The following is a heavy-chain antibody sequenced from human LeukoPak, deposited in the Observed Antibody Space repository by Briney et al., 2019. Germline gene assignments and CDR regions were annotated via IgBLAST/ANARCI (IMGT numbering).Heavy chain of an antibody. CDR3: ARDCMITSGGANDAFDI. CDR1: GGSFSGYY. Sequence: PSETLSLTCAVYGGSFSGYYWSWIRQPPGKGLEWIGEINHSGSTNYNPSLKSRVTISVDTSKNQFSLRLSSVTAADTAVYYCARDCMITSGGANDAFDIWGQGTMVIVSS. CDR2: INHSGST. J-gene: IGHJ3*02. V-gene: IGHV4-34*01. D-gene: IGHD3-16*01.